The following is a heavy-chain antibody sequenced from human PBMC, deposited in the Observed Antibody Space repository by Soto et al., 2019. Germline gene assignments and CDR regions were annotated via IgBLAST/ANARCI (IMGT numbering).Heavy chain of an antibody. CDR2: IKQDGSEK. D-gene: IGHD1-26*01. CDR3: AREVVGAANNWFDP. Sequence: GGSLRLSCAASGFTFSSYWMSWVRQAPGKGLEWVANIKQDGSEKYYVDSVKGRFTISRDNAKNSLYLQMNSLRAEDTAVYYCAREVVGAANNWFDPWGQGTLVTVSS. CDR1: GFTFSSYW. J-gene: IGHJ5*02. V-gene: IGHV3-7*01.